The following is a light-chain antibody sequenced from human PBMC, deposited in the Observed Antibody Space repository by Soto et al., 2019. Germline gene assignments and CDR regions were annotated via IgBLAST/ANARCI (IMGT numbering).Light chain of an antibody. V-gene: IGKV1-9*01. J-gene: IGKJ4*01. CDR1: QGISSY. Sequence: DIQLTQSPSFLSASVGDRVTITCRASQGISSYLAWYQQKPGKAPKLLIYAASILQSGVPSRFSGGGSGTEFTLTISSLQPEDFATYYCQQLNNYPLSFGGGTKVEIK. CDR2: AAS. CDR3: QQLNNYPLS.